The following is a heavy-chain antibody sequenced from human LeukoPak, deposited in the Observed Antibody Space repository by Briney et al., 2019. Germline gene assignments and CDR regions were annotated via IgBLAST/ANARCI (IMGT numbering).Heavy chain of an antibody. V-gene: IGHV4-59*01. CDR1: GGSISSYY. CDR3: ARAGYSYGTGYYFDY. Sequence: SETLSLTCTVSGGSISSYYWSWIRLPPGKGLEWIGCIYYTGATYYNPSLKRRVTISLDTSKNQFSLKLSSVTAADAAVYYCARAGYSYGTGYYFDYWGQGALVTVSS. J-gene: IGHJ4*02. D-gene: IGHD5-18*01. CDR2: IYYTGAT.